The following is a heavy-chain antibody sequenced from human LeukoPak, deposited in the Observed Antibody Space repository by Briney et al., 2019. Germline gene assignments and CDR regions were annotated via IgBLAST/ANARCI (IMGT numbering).Heavy chain of an antibody. CDR3: ARSKPIVVAPDPFYYYYYGMDV. V-gene: IGHV4-34*01. Sequence: SETLSLTCAVYGGSFSGYYWSWIRQPPGKGLEWIGEINHSGSTNYNPSLKSRVTISVDTSKNQFSLKLSSVTAADTAVYYCARSKPIVVAPDPFYYYYYGMDVWGQGTTVTVSS. D-gene: IGHD2-21*01. CDR2: INHSGST. J-gene: IGHJ6*02. CDR1: GGSFSGYY.